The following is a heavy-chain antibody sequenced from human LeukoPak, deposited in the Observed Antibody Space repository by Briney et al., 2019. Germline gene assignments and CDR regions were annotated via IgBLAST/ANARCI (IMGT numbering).Heavy chain of an antibody. D-gene: IGHD2/OR15-2a*01. Sequence: PGGSLRLSCAASGFAVSNNYMSWVRQAPGRGLEWVSVIYSGGIPYYADSVKGRFTISRDNSKNTLYLQMNSLRAEDTAVYYCARVYGESYFDYWGQGTLVTVSS. CDR3: ARVYGESYFDY. CDR2: IYSGGIP. V-gene: IGHV3-53*01. J-gene: IGHJ4*02. CDR1: GFAVSNNY.